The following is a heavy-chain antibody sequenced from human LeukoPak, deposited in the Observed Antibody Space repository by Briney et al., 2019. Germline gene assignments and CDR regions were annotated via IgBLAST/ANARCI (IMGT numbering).Heavy chain of an antibody. J-gene: IGHJ5*02. CDR1: GGSISSYY. CDR2: IYTSGST. CDR3: ARDLVYGSGYNWFDP. Sequence: PSETLSLTCTVSGGSISSYYWSWIRQPAGKGLEWIGRIYTSGSTNYNPSLKSRVTMSVDTSKTQFSLKLSSVTAADTAVYYCARDLVYGSGYNWFDPWGQGTLVTVSS. V-gene: IGHV4-4*07. D-gene: IGHD3-10*01.